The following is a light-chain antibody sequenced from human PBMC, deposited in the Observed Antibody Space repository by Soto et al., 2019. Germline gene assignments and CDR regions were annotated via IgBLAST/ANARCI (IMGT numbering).Light chain of an antibody. V-gene: IGKV1-33*01. Sequence: DIQMTQSPPSLSASVGDRVTITCQTSQDISNYLNWYQQKLGQAPKLLIYDASNLETGVPSRFSGSGSGTHFTFTITSLQPEDSATYYCQHFDNLPLSFGPGTKVHIK. CDR2: DAS. J-gene: IGKJ3*01. CDR3: QHFDNLPLS. CDR1: QDISNY.